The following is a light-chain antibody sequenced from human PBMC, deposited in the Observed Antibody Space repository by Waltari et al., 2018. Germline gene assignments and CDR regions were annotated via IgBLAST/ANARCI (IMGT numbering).Light chain of an antibody. CDR2: EDN. J-gene: IGLJ2*01. CDR1: RGSFAGYY. CDR3: QSYDSSNVV. V-gene: IGLV6-57*03. Sequence: FLLTQPHAVSSSQGMTVTICCNRSRGSFAGYYAGGYQQRPGSAPTTVIYEDNQRPSGVPDRFSGSIDSSSNSASLTISGLKTEDEADYYCQSYDSSNVVFGGGTKLTVL.